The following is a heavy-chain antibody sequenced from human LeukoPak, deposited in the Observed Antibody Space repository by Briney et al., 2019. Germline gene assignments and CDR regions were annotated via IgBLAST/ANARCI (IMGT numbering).Heavy chain of an antibody. CDR3: ARGGYSYGWGHTPETYYFDY. Sequence: PGGSLRLSCAASGFTFSSYAISWVRQAPGQGLEWMGGIIPIFGTANYAQKFQGRVTITADESTSTAYMELSSLRSEDTAVYYCARGGYSYGWGHTPETYYFDYWGQGTLVTVSS. CDR1: GFTFSSYA. CDR2: IIPIFGTA. D-gene: IGHD5-18*01. V-gene: IGHV1-69*01. J-gene: IGHJ4*02.